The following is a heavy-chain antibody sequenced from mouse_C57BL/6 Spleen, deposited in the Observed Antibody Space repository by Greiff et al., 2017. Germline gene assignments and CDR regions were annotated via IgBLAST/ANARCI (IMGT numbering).Heavy chain of an antibody. Sequence: QVQLKESGAELVRPGASVTLSCKASGYTFTDYEMHWVKQTPVHGLEWIGAIDPETGGTAYNQKFKGKAILTADKSSSTAYMELRSLTSEDSAIYYCTRKAYSNYGYFDVWGTGTTVTVSS. CDR1: GYTFTDYE. D-gene: IGHD2-5*01. V-gene: IGHV1-15*01. CDR2: IDPETGGT. J-gene: IGHJ1*03. CDR3: TRKAYSNYGYFDV.